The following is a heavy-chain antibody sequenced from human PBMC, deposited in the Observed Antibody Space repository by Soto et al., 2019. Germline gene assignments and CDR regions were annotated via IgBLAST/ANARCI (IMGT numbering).Heavy chain of an antibody. V-gene: IGHV1-18*04. CDR3: ARAATGSYHSAY. J-gene: IGHJ4*02. D-gene: IGHD3-10*01. CDR1: GYAFTSYG. CDR2: IAPHSGRT. Sequence: GPGVKKPGASVRVSCMTSGYAFTSYGVNWVRQAPGQGLGWMGWIAPHSGRTTYLPKFQGRVTITADAATNTAYMELGSLSSDDTGIYFCARAATGSYHSAYWGQGTVVTVSS.